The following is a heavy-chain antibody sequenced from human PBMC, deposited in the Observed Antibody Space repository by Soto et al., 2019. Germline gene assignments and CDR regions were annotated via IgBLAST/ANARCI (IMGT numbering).Heavy chain of an antibody. CDR2: ISYDGSNK. CDR3: AKWREWLAY. Sequence: PGASLILCCSASGFIFSSYGMHWVRQAPGKGLEWVAVISYDGSNKYYADSVKGRFTISRDNSKNTLYLQMNSLRAEDTAVYYCAKWREWLAYWGQGTLVTVSS. D-gene: IGHD6-19*01. V-gene: IGHV3-30*18. J-gene: IGHJ4*02. CDR1: GFIFSSYG.